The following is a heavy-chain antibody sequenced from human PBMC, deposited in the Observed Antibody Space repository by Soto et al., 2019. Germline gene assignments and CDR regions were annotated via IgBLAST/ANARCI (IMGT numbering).Heavy chain of an antibody. CDR1: GFTFSSYG. V-gene: IGHV3-30*03. D-gene: IGHD1-26*01. J-gene: IGHJ6*02. Sequence: PGWSLRLSCAASGFTFSSYGMHWVRQAPVKGLEWVAVISYDGSNKYYADSVKGRFTISRDNSKNTLYLQMNSLRAEDTAVYYCATSNGGTYYASYGMDTWGQGTTLTVSS. CDR2: ISYDGSNK. CDR3: ATSNGGTYYASYGMDT.